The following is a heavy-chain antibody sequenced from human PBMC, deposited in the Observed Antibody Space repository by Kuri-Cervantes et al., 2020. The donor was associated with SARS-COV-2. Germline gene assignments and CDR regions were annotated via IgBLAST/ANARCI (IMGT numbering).Heavy chain of an antibody. CDR3: ARDLVPAAMGYFQH. CDR1: GYTFTGYY. D-gene: IGHD2-2*01. J-gene: IGHJ1*01. CDR2: INPNSGGT. Sequence: ASVKVSCKASGYTFTGYYMHWVRQAPGQGLEWMGWINPNSGGTNYAQKFQGRVTMTRDTSISTAYMELSSLRSEDTAVYYCARDLVPAAMGYFQHWGQGTLVTVSS. V-gene: IGHV1-2*02.